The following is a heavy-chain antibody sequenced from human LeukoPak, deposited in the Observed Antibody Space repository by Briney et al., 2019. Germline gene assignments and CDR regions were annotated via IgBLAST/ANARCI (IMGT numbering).Heavy chain of an antibody. CDR3: ARHPGKVTNDWYFDL. Sequence: ASVKVSCKASGYTFTGYYMHWVRQAPGQGLEWMGWINPNSGGTNYAQKFQGRVTTTRDTSITTAYMELSRLSSDDTAVYYCARHPGKVTNDWYFDLWGRGTLVTVPS. V-gene: IGHV1-2*02. D-gene: IGHD4-23*01. J-gene: IGHJ2*01. CDR1: GYTFTGYY. CDR2: INPNSGGT.